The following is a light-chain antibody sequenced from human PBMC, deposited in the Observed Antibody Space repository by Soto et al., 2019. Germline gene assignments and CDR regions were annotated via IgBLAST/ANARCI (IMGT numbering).Light chain of an antibody. CDR2: GAS. CDR1: QSVSSN. V-gene: IGKV3-15*01. CDR3: QQRSHWPPIT. J-gene: IGKJ5*01. Sequence: EVVMTQSPATLSVSPGDRATLSCRASQSVSSNLAWYQQKPGQAPRLLIYGASTRATGIPARFSGSGSGTDFTLTISSLEPEDFAVYFCQQRSHWPPITFGQGTRLEIK.